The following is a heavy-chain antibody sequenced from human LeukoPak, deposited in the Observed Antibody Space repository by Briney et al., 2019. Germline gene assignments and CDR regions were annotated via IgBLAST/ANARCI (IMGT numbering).Heavy chain of an antibody. V-gene: IGHV1-69*01. CDR1: GGTFSSYA. Sequence: SVKVSCKASGGTFSSYAISWVRQAPGQGLEWMGGIIPIFGTANYAQKSQGRVTITADESTSTAYMELSSLRSEDTAVYYCARVGITMVRGVSPGYYFDYWGQGTLVTVSS. J-gene: IGHJ4*02. D-gene: IGHD3-10*01. CDR3: ARVGITMVRGVSPGYYFDY. CDR2: IIPIFGTA.